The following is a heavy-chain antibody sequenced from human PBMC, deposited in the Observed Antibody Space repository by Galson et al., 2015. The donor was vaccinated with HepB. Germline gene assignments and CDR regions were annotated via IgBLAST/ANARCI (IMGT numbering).Heavy chain of an antibody. CDR1: GGPLISSDYF. CDR2: IYYSGNT. D-gene: IGHD1-26*01. J-gene: IGHJ4*02. Sequence: SETLSLTCTVSGGPLISSDYFWGWIRQPPGEGLEWIGNIYYSGNTYYNPSLKSRVTISVDTSKNQFSLRLTSVTAADTAVYYCARLGPGSYSVGYWGQGTLVTVSS. CDR3: ARLGPGSYSVGY. V-gene: IGHV4-39*01.